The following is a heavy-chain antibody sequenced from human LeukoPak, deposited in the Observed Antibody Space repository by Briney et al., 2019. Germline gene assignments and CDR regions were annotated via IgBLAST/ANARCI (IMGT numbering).Heavy chain of an antibody. CDR2: INHSGST. CDR3: ARARLGYCSSTSCYHGNWFDP. V-gene: IGHV4-34*01. J-gene: IGHJ5*02. CDR1: GGSFSGCY. Sequence: PSETLSLTCAVYGGSFSGCYWSWIRQPPGKGLEWIGEINHSGSTNYNPSLKSRVTISVDTSKNQFSLKLSSVTAADTAVYYCARARLGYCSSTSCYHGNWFDPWGQGTLVTVSS. D-gene: IGHD2-2*01.